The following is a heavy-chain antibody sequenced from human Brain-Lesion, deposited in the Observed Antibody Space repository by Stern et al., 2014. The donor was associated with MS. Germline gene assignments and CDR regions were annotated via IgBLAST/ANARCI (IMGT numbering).Heavy chain of an antibody. CDR2: IYYSGNT. Sequence: QLVESGPGLVKPSETLSLTCTVAGGSVSSTSYAWAWIRQPPGKGLGWIGTIYYSGNTYYSPSLKSRLSISLDTSQNQFSLQLRFVTAADTAVYYCAGEEDIRYCSGGSCTGNWFDPWGQGTLVTVSS. CDR1: GGSVSSTSYA. D-gene: IGHD2-15*01. J-gene: IGHJ5*02. CDR3: AGEEDIRYCSGGSCTGNWFDP. V-gene: IGHV4-39*01.